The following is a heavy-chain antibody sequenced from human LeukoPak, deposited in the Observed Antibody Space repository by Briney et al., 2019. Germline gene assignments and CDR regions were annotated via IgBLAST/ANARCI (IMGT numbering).Heavy chain of an antibody. Sequence: PSETLSLTCTVSGGSISSSSYYWGWIRQPPGKGLEWIGSIYYSGSTYYNPSLKSRVTISVDTSKNQFSLKLSSVTAADTAVYYCASSWWELHEARFDYWGQGTLVTVSS. CDR1: GGSISSSSYY. CDR3: ASSWWELHEARFDY. CDR2: IYYSGST. J-gene: IGHJ4*02. D-gene: IGHD1-26*01. V-gene: IGHV4-39*07.